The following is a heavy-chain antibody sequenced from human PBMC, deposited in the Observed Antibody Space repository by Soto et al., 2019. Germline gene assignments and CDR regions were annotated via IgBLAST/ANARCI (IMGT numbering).Heavy chain of an antibody. CDR3: TADTPYSGGCYYFDY. V-gene: IGHV3-15*01. D-gene: IGHD6-19*01. J-gene: IGHJ4*02. Sequence: GGSLRLSCAASGFTFSNAWMSWVRQAPGKGLEWVGRIKSKTDGGTTDYAAPVKGRFTFTRDDSKTTLHLQMNSLTTEDTAVYYCTADTPYSGGCYYFDYWGQGTLVTVSS. CDR2: IKSKTDGGTT. CDR1: GFTFSNAW.